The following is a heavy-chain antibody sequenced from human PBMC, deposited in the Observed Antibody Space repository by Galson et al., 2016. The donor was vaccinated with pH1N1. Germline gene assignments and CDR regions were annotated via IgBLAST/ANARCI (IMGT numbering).Heavy chain of an antibody. CDR1: GFTFSSYA. V-gene: IGHV3-23*01. CDR2: ISGSGGYT. D-gene: IGHD6-19*01. J-gene: IGHJ4*02. Sequence: SLRLSCAASGFTFSSYAMSWVRQAPGKGLEWVSAISGSGGYTYFADSVQGRFTISRDNSKNTLYLQMNSLGVEDTALYYCAKHLYSSVDYFDYWGQGTLVTVSS. CDR3: AKHLYSSVDYFDY.